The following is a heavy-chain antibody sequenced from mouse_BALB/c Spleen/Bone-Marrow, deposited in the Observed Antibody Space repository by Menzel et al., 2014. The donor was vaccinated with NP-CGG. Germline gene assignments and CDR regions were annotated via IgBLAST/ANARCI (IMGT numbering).Heavy chain of an antibody. CDR2: INTNGGST. V-gene: IGHV5-6-2*01. J-gene: IGHJ3*01. D-gene: IGHD2-3*01. CDR1: GFTFSSYY. Sequence: VQRVESGGGLVKLGGSLKLSRAASGFTFSSYYMSWVRQTPEKRLELVAAINTNGGSTYYPDTVKGRFTISRDNAKNTLYLQMSSLKSEDTALYYCASLYDGYSVFVYWGQGTLVTVSA. CDR3: ASLYDGYSVFVY.